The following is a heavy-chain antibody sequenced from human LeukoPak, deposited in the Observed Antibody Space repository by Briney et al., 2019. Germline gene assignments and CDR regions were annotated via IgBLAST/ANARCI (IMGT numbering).Heavy chain of an antibody. CDR2: IYYSGST. CDR1: GGSISSYY. V-gene: IGHV4-59*12. CDR3: ARGRGYNIGGYFDY. J-gene: IGHJ4*02. Sequence: RSSETLSLTCTVSGGSISSYYWSWIRQPPGKGLECIGYIYYSGSTNYNPSLKSRVTISVDTSKNQFSLKLSSVTAADTAVYYCARGRGYNIGGYFDYWGQGTLVTVSS. D-gene: IGHD5-24*01.